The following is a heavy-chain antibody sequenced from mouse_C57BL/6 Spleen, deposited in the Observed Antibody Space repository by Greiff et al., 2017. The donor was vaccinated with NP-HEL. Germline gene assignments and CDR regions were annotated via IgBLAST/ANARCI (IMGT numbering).Heavy chain of an antibody. CDR2: IHPSDSDT. CDR3: AIIYYDYDVRFAY. J-gene: IGHJ3*01. V-gene: IGHV1-52*01. CDR1: GYTFTSYW. Sequence: VQLQQPGAELVRPGSSVKLSCKASGYTFTSYWMHWVKQRPIQGLEWIGRIHPSDSDTNYNQKFKGKATLTVDRSSSTAYMQLSSLTSEDSAVYYCAIIYYDYDVRFAYWGQGTLVTVSA. D-gene: IGHD2-4*01.